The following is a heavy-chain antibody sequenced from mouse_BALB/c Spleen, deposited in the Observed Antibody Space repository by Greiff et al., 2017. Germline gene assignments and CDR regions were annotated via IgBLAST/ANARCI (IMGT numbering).Heavy chain of an antibody. J-gene: IGHJ2*01. V-gene: IGHV1-77*01. CDR3: AREEAGTDFDY. Sequence: QVQLQQSGAELARPGASVKLSCKASGYTFTDYYINWVKQRTGQGLEWIGEIYPGSGNTYYNEKFKGKATLTADKSSSTAYMQLSSLTSEDSAVYFCAREEAGTDFDYWGQGTTLTVSS. CDR1: GYTFTDYY. D-gene: IGHD4-1*01. CDR2: IYPGSGNT.